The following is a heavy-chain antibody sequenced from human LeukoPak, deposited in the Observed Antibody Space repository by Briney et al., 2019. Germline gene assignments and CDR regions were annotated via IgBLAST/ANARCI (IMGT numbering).Heavy chain of an antibody. D-gene: IGHD6-13*01. V-gene: IGHV4-39*01. CDR3: AGIAAGTYYYYYGMDV. Sequence: SETLSLTCTVSGGSISSSSYYWGWIRQPPGKGLEWIGSIYYSGSTYYNPSLKSRVTISVDTSKNQFSLKLSSVTAADTAVYYCAGIAAGTYYYYYGMDVWGQGTTVTVSS. J-gene: IGHJ6*02. CDR1: GGSISSSSYY. CDR2: IYYSGST.